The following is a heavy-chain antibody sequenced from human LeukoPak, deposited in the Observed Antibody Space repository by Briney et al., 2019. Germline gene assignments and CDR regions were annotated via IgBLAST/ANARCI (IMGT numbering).Heavy chain of an antibody. D-gene: IGHD3-22*01. CDR2: IKSKTDGGTT. CDR1: GFTFSNAW. Sequence: GGSLRLSCAASGFTFSNAWMSWVRQAPGKGLEWVGRIKSKTDGGTTDYAAPVNGRFTISRDDSKNTLYLQMNSLKTEDTAVYYCTIPYYYDSSGLAPIDYWGQGTLVTVSS. V-gene: IGHV3-15*01. J-gene: IGHJ4*02. CDR3: TIPYYYDSSGLAPIDY.